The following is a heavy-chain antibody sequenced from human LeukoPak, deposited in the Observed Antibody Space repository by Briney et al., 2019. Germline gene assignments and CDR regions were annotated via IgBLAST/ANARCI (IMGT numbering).Heavy chain of an antibody. V-gene: IGHV3-30*18. CDR1: GFTFSSYG. CDR3: AKYQRQWLPKGGFDY. CDR2: ISYDGNNK. J-gene: IGHJ4*02. Sequence: GGSLRLSSAASGFTFSSYGMHWVRQAPGKGLEWVAVISYDGNNKYYADSVKGRFTISRDNSKNTLYLQMDNLRAEDTAVYYCAKYQRQWLPKGGFDYWGQGTLVTVSS. D-gene: IGHD6-19*01.